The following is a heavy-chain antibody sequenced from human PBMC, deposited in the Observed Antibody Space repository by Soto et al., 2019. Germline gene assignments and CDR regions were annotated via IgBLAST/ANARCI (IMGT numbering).Heavy chain of an antibody. D-gene: IGHD3-9*01. V-gene: IGHV1-3*01. CDR2: INAGNGNT. CDR1: GYTFTSYA. J-gene: IGHJ4*02. CDR3: ARDRSGYYDILTGSATFDY. Sequence: ASVKVSCKASGYTFTSYAMHWVRRAPGQKLEGMGWINAGNGNTKYSQKFQGRVTITRDTSASTAYMELSSLRSEDTAVYYCARDRSGYYDILTGSATFDYWGQGTLVTVSS.